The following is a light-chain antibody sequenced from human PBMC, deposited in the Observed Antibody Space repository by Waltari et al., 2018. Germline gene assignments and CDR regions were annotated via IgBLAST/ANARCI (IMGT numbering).Light chain of an antibody. CDR1: NSDVGLYNS. CDR3: SSYAGNDLVI. CDR2: EVT. Sequence: QSALTQPASVSGSPGQSITFSCPGPNSDVGLYNSVSWYQQHPGKAPKLMIYEVTNRPSGLSNRFSGSKSGNTASLTITELQAEDEADYYCSSYAGNDLVIFGGGTKLTVL. V-gene: IGLV2-14*01. J-gene: IGLJ2*01.